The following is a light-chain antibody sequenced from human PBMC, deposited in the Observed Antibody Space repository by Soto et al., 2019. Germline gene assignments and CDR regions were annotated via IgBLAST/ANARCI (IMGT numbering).Light chain of an antibody. CDR2: DVS. J-gene: IGLJ1*01. CDR1: SSDVGGYNY. Sequence: QSVLTQPASVSGSPGQSITISCTGTSSDVGGYNYVSWHQHHPGKAPKLMINDVSNRPSGVSNRFSGSKSGNTASLTISGLQAEDEADYYCSSYTSSDTYVFGTGTKVTVL. CDR3: SSYTSSDTYV. V-gene: IGLV2-14*03.